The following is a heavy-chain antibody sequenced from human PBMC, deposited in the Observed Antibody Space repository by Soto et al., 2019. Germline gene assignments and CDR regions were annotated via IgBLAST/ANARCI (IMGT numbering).Heavy chain of an antibody. CDR3: ASESTFDF. Sequence: PGGSLRLSCAASRLTHSNNWMSRDRKAVGKGLGWVDTMKEDGSELYYVDSVKGRFTISKDNAKKSLYLQMNSLRAEDGSLYYCASESTFDFCGQGILVTVSS. CDR1: RLTHSNNW. J-gene: IGHJ4*02. CDR2: MKEDGSEL. V-gene: IGHV3-7*03.